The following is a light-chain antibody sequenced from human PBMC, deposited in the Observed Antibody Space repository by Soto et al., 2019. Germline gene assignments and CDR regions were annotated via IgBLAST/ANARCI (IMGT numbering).Light chain of an antibody. CDR2: AAS. CDR1: QGISSY. Sequence: IHLTQYKSSMSASVGDRVTITCLASQGISSYLAWYQQKPGKAPKLLIYAASTLQSGVPSRFSGSGSGTDFTLTISSLQPEDFAVYYCQQYGTAPWTFGQGTNVDIK. V-gene: IGKV1-9*01. J-gene: IGKJ1*01. CDR3: QQYGTAPWT.